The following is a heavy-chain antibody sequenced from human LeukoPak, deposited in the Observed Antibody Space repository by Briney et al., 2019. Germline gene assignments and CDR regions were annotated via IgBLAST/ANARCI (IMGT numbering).Heavy chain of an antibody. CDR3: ARDSSGWYFFDY. V-gene: IGHV3-21*01. CDR2: ISSSSSYI. D-gene: IGHD6-19*01. CDR1: GFTFSSYS. J-gene: IGHJ4*02. Sequence: GGSLRLSCAASGFTFSSYSMNWVRQAPGKGLEWVSSISSSSSYIYYADSVKGRFAISRDNAKNSLYLQMNSLRAEDTAVYYCARDSSGWYFFDYWGQGTLVTVSS.